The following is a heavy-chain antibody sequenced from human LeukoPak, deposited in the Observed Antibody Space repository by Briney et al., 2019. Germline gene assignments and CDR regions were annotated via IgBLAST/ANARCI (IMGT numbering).Heavy chain of an antibody. D-gene: IGHD3-10*01. CDR1: GFTVSGNY. CDR3: ARVADYYVSGHFDY. Sequence: GGSLRLSCAASGFTVSGNYMIWVRQTPGKRLEWVSLIYSGGNTYCTDSVKGRFTISRDNSENTLYLQMNSLRTEDTAVYYCARVADYYVSGHFDYWGQGTLVTVSS. J-gene: IGHJ4*02. CDR2: IYSGGNT. V-gene: IGHV3-53*01.